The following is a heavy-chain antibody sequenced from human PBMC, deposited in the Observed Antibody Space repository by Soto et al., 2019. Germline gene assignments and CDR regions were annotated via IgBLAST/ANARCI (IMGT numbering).Heavy chain of an antibody. Sequence: GGSLRLSCAASGFTFSSYWMSWVRQAPGKGLEWVANIKQDGSEKYYVDSVKGRFTISRDNAKNSLYLQMNSLRAEDTAVYYCARDTRPGYCSGGSCYSVLDYWGQGTLVTVSS. CDR2: IKQDGSEK. CDR3: ARDTRPGYCSGGSCYSVLDY. J-gene: IGHJ4*02. CDR1: GFTFSSYW. D-gene: IGHD2-15*01. V-gene: IGHV3-7*01.